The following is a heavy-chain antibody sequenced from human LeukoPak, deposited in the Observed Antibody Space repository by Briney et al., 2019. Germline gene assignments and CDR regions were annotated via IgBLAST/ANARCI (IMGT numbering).Heavy chain of an antibody. Sequence: GGSLRLSCAASGFTLSSYAMTWVRQAPRKGLEWVTGISGSGDDTYYADSVKGRFTVSRDNSKNTLYLQMNSLRVEDTAVYYCAKGDASPVHLLTGHWGQGTLVTVSS. CDR3: AKGDASPVHLLTGH. CDR1: GFTLSSYA. J-gene: IGHJ4*02. CDR2: ISGSGDDT. D-gene: IGHD3-9*01. V-gene: IGHV3-23*01.